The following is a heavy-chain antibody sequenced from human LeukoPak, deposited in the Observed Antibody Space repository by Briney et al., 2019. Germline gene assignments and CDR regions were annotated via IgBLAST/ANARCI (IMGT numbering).Heavy chain of an antibody. CDR2: ISPTGSTT. Sequence: GGSLRLSCTASGFSFSGHWMHWARQLPGKGLVWVSRISPTGSTTSYADSVKGRFTVSRDNAKNTLYLQVNDLRAEDTAVYYCARGPNSNWSGLDFWGQGTLLTVSS. V-gene: IGHV3-74*01. D-gene: IGHD6-6*01. CDR1: GFSFSGHW. CDR3: ARGPNSNWSGLDF. J-gene: IGHJ4*02.